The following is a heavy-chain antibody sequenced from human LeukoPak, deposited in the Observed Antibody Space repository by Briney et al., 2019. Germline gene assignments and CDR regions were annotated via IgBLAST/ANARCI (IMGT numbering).Heavy chain of an antibody. CDR1: GFTFSSYA. Sequence: GGSLRLSCAASGFTFSSYAMNWVRQAPGKGLVWVSRIGSDGGSTTYADSVKGRFTISRDNAKNTLYLQMTSLRAEDTAVYYCARGGSGNFYYWGQGTLVTVSS. CDR2: IGSDGGST. V-gene: IGHV3-74*03. D-gene: IGHD1-26*01. J-gene: IGHJ4*02. CDR3: ARGGSGNFYY.